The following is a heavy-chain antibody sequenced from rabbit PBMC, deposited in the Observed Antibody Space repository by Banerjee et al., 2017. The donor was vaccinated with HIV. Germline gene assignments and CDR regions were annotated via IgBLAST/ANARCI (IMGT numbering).Heavy chain of an antibody. CDR2: MYIASDTT. V-gene: IGHV1S47*01. CDR3: AREESDGGGHLKL. J-gene: IGHJ4*01. Sequence: QEQLEESGGDLVKPEGSLTLTCTASGFSLSSGAMSWVRQAPGKGLEWIGYMYIASDTTDYASWAKGRFTISRSTSLNTVTLKMTSLTGADTATYFCAREESDGGGHLKLWGQGTLVTVS. D-gene: IGHD2-1*01. CDR1: GFSLSSGA.